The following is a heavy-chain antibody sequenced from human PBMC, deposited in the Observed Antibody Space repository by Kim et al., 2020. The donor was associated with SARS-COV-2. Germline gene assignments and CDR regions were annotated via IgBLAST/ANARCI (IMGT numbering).Heavy chain of an antibody. Sequence: SETLSLTCAVYGGSFSGSYWSWIRQPPGKGLEWIGEINHSGISDSNPSLRSRVTMSVDTSKNHFSLKLTSMTAADTAMYYCARRRWLQFRDLDYWGQGTLVTVSS. J-gene: IGHJ4*02. CDR3: ARRRWLQFRDLDY. D-gene: IGHD4-4*01. V-gene: IGHV4-34*01. CDR2: INHSGIS. CDR1: GGSFSGSY.